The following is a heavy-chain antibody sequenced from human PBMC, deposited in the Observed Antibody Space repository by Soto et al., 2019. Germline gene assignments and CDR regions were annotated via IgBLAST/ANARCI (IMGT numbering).Heavy chain of an antibody. CDR1: GYTFTSYA. V-gene: IGHV1-3*05. CDR3: ARDGTSGENWFDP. Sequence: QVQLVQSGAEEKKPGASVKVSCKASGYTFTSYAMHWVRQAPGQRLEWMGWINAGNGNTKYSQKFQGRVTXTXDXXASTAYMELSSLRSEDTAVYYCARDGTSGENWFDPWGQGTLVTVSS. CDR2: INAGNGNT. D-gene: IGHD2-15*01. J-gene: IGHJ5*02.